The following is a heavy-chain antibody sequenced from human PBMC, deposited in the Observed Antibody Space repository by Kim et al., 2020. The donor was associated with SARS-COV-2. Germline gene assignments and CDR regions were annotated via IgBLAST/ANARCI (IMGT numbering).Heavy chain of an antibody. D-gene: IGHD2-2*01. V-gene: IGHV4-31*02. Sequence: SRVTISVDTSKNQFSLKLGSVTAADTAVYYCARRSVVPAAKGAPVDWFDPWGQGTLVTVSS. J-gene: IGHJ5*02. CDR3: ARRSVVPAAKGAPVDWFDP.